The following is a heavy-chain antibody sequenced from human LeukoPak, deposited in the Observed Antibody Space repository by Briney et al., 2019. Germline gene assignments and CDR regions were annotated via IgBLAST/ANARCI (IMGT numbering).Heavy chain of an antibody. CDR1: GFTFGSSW. CDR3: VRGEAITMIVVVITINY. D-gene: IGHD3-22*01. CDR2: IKGDGSEK. J-gene: IGHJ4*02. Sequence: GGSLRLSCAASGFTFGSSWMHWVCQAPEKGLEWVADIKGDGSEKYYVDSVKGRLTISRDNAKNSLYLQVNSLRAEDMTVYYCVRGEAITMIVVVITINYWGQGTLVTVSS. V-gene: IGHV3-52*01.